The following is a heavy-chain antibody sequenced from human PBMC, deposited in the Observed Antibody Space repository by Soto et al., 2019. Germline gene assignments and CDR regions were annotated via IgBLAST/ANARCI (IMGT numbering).Heavy chain of an antibody. CDR1: GYRFTAYY. J-gene: IGHJ4*02. D-gene: IGHD2-21*02. V-gene: IGHV1-46*01. Sequence: QVQLVQSGAGVQKPGASVKVSCEASGYRFTAYYMHWVRQAPGQGLAWMAIINPSSGVANYAQRFQGRFTMTRDTSTGTVYMELSRLRSEVTAVYYCARSPPLRECPGGDCSHFDYWGQGTLVTVS. CDR3: ARSPPLRECPGGDCSHFDY. CDR2: INPSSGVA.